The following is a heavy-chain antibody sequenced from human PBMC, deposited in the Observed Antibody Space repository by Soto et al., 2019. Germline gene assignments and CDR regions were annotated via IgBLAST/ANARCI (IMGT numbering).Heavy chain of an antibody. CDR3: AREVVTTQWFFDN. V-gene: IGHV3-30-3*01. CDR1: GFTFSSHS. Sequence: LRLSCSTSGFTFSSHSMHWFRQAPGRGLEWVAVISSDGGLQFYADSVRGRFTISRDNSKNTLYLQMNSLRDEDTALYYCAREVVTTQWFFDNWGQGILVTVSS. J-gene: IGHJ4*02. CDR2: ISSDGGLQ. D-gene: IGHD2-8*01.